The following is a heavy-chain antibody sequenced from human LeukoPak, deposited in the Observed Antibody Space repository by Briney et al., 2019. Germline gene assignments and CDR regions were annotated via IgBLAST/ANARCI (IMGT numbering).Heavy chain of an antibody. CDR3: ARGLYSRGY. CDR2: IKQDGSEK. D-gene: IGHD6-13*01. J-gene: IGHJ4*02. Sequence: QTGGSLRLSCVASGFTFSSYWVSWVRQAPGKGLEWVANIKQDGSEKYYVDSLKGRFTISRDNAKNSLYLQMNSLRAEDTAVYFCARGLYSRGYWGQGTLVTVSS. CDR1: GFTFSSYW. V-gene: IGHV3-7*01.